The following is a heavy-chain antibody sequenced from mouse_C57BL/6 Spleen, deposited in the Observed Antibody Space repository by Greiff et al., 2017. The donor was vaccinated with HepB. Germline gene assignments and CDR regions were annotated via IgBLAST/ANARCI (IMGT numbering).Heavy chain of an antibody. CDR1: GYTFTDYY. CDR3: ARGYYGSSPWFAY. V-gene: IGHV1-26*01. CDR2: INPNNGGT. J-gene: IGHJ3*01. Sequence: EVQLQQSGPELVKPGASVKISCKASGYTFTDYYMNWVKQSHGKSLEWIGDINPNNGGTSYNQKFKGKATLPVDKSSSTAYMELRSLTSEDSAVDYCARGYYGSSPWFAYWGQGTLVTVSA. D-gene: IGHD1-1*01.